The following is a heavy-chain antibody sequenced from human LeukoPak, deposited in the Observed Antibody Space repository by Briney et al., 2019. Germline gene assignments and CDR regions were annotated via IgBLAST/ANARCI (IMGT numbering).Heavy chain of an antibody. CDR2: ISGSGGST. V-gene: IGHV3-23*01. J-gene: IGHJ4*02. CDR1: GFTFSSYA. CDR3: AKDRVPDYYDSSGPIDC. D-gene: IGHD3-22*01. Sequence: GGSLRLSCAASGFTFSSYAMSWVRQAPGKGLEWVSAISGSGGSTYYADSVKGRFTISRDNSKNTLYLQMNSLRAEDTAVYYCAKDRVPDYYDSSGPIDCWGQGTLVTVSS.